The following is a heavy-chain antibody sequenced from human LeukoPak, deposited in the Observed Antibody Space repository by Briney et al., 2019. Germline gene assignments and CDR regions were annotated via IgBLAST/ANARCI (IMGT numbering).Heavy chain of an antibody. V-gene: IGHV3-48*03. D-gene: IGHD3-9*01. CDR1: GFTFSSYE. J-gene: IGHJ6*02. CDR3: ARAAYDILTGYYDSYGMDV. Sequence: GGSLRLSCAASGFTFSSYEMNWVRQAPGKGLEWVSYISSSGSTIYCADSVKGRFTISRDNAKNSLYLQMNSLRAEDTAVYYCARAAYDILTGYYDSYGMDVWGQGTTVTVSS. CDR2: ISSSGSTI.